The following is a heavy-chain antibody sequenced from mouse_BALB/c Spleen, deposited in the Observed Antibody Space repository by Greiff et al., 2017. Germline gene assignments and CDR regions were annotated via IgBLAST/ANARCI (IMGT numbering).Heavy chain of an antibody. CDR3: ARRYDYDVGWFAY. D-gene: IGHD2-4*01. CDR1: GFSLTSYG. Sequence: QVQLQQSGPGLVQPSQSLSITCTVSGFSLTSYGVHWVRQSPGKGLEWLGVIWSGGSTDYNAAFISRLSISKDNSKSQVFFKMNSLQADDTAIYYCARRYDYDVGWFAYWGQGTLVTVSA. J-gene: IGHJ3*01. V-gene: IGHV2-4-1*01. CDR2: IWSGGST.